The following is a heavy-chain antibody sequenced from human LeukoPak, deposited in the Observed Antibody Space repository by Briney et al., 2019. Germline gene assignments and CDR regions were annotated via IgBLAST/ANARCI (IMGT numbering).Heavy chain of an antibody. CDR1: GGSFSGYY. J-gene: IGHJ6*02. CDR2: INHSGST. Sequence: SETLSLTCAVYGGSFSGYYWSWIRQPPGKGLEWIGEINHSGSTNYNPSLKSRVTISVDTSKNQFSLKLSSVTAADTAVYYCARGKGITIWYYYYYGMDVWGQGTTVTVSS. V-gene: IGHV4-34*01. D-gene: IGHD3-3*01. CDR3: ARGKGITIWYYYYYGMDV.